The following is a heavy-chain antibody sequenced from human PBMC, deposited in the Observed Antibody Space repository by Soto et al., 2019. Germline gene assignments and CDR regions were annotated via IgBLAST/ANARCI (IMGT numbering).Heavy chain of an antibody. CDR1: GFTFSSYG. J-gene: IGHJ3*02. V-gene: IGHV3-30*18. D-gene: IGHD3-10*01. Sequence: PGGSLRLSCAASGFTFSSYGIHWVRQAPGKGLEWVAVISYDGSNKYYADSVKGRFTISRDNSKNTLYLQMNSLRAEDTAVYYCAKDHITMVREGDAFDIWGQGTMVTVSS. CDR2: ISYDGSNK. CDR3: AKDHITMVREGDAFDI.